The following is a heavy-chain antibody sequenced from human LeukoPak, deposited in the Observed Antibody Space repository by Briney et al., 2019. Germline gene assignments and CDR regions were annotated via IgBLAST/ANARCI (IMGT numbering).Heavy chain of an antibody. CDR3: AREEGYGSGSYSFHY. J-gene: IGHJ4*02. D-gene: IGHD3-10*01. CDR2: IYHSGST. Sequence: SGTLSLTCAVSGGSISSSNWWSWVRQPPGKGLEWIGEIYHSGSTNYNPSLKSRVTISVDKSKNQFSLKLSSVTAADTAVYYCAREEGYGSGSYSFHYWGQGTLVTVSS. CDR1: GGSISSSNW. V-gene: IGHV4-4*02.